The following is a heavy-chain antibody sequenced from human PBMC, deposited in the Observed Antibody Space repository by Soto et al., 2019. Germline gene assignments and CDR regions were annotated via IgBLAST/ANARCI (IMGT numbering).Heavy chain of an antibody. CDR1: VFTFSSHA. J-gene: IGHJ6*02. D-gene: IGHD6-19*01. Sequence: GGSLRLSCAASVFTFSSHAMSWVRQAPGKGLEWVSTISSGGDNTYSADSVKGRFTISRDNSKNPLYLQMNSLKAEETAVYYCAKDFDSYSSGRYGMDVWGQGTTVTVSS. V-gene: IGHV3-23*01. CDR3: AKDFDSYSSGRYGMDV. CDR2: ISSGGDNT.